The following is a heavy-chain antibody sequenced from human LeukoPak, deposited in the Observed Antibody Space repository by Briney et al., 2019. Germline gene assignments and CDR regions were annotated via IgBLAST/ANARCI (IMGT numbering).Heavy chain of an antibody. V-gene: IGHV1-69*13. CDR2: IIPIFGTA. D-gene: IGHD3-3*01. Sequence: AVKVSCKASGGTFSSYAISWVRQAPGQGLEWMGGIIPIFGTANYAQKFQGRVTITADESTSTAYMELSSLRSEDTAVYYCARGFAYYDFWCGPEPYYYYMDVWGKGTTLTVSS. CDR3: ARGFAYYDFWCGPEPYYYYMDV. CDR1: GGTFSSYA. J-gene: IGHJ6*03.